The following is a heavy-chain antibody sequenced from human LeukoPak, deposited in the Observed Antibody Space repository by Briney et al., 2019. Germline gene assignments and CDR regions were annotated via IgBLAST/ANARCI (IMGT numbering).Heavy chain of an antibody. D-gene: IGHD5-24*01. CDR3: ASRDGYKPYYFDY. V-gene: IGHV1-69*06. CDR2: IIPIFGTA. Sequence: ASVKVSCKASGGTFSSYAISWVRQAPGQGLEWMGGIIPIFGTANYAQKFQGRVTITADKSTSTAYMELSSLRSEDTAVYYCASRDGYKPYYFDYWGQGTLVTVSS. J-gene: IGHJ4*02. CDR1: GGTFSSYA.